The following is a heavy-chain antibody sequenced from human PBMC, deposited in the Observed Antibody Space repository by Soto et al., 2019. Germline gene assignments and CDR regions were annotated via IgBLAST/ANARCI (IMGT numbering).Heavy chain of an antibody. CDR1: RFTFSSYG. CDR2: ISYDGSNK. Sequence: GGSLRLSCAACRFTFSSYGMHWVRQAPGKGLEWVAVISYDGSNKYYADSVKGRFTISRDNSKNTLYLQMNSLRAEDTAVYYCAKAEPPYSSSWPFDYWGQGTLVTVSS. D-gene: IGHD6-13*01. J-gene: IGHJ4*02. CDR3: AKAEPPYSSSWPFDY. V-gene: IGHV3-30*18.